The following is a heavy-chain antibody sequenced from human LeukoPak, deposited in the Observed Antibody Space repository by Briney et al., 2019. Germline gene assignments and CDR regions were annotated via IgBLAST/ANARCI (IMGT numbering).Heavy chain of an antibody. V-gene: IGHV3-23*01. CDR1: GFTFSSYT. J-gene: IGHJ5*02. CDR3: AKEGGA. CDR2: IGGRGGST. D-gene: IGHD3-16*01. Sequence: GGSLRLSYVGSGFTFSSYTMTWVRQAPGKGLEWVSAIGGRGGSTYYADSVKGRFTITRDNSKNTLYMQMDSLRAEDTAVYYCAKEGGAWGQGTLVTVSS.